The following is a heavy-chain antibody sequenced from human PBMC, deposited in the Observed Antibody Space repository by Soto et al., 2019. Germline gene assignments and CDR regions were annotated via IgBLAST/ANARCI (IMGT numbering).Heavy chain of an antibody. J-gene: IGHJ4*01. CDR1: GYIFTNYA. Sequence: ASVKVSCKASGYIFTNYALHWVRQAPGQRLEWMGWINPDNGNTKYSQKFQGRVTITRDTSATTAYMELASLRSEDTAVYYCARRVYGAYDFDYWGQEPWSPSPQ. CDR3: ARRVYGAYDFDY. V-gene: IGHV1-3*01. D-gene: IGHD5-12*01. CDR2: INPDNGNT.